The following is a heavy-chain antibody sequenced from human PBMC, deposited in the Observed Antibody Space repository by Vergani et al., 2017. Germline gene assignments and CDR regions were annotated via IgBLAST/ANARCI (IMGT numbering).Heavy chain of an antibody. D-gene: IGHD4-17*01. CDR1: GGSFSGYY. Sequence: QVQLQQWGAGLLKPSETLSLTCAVYGGSFSGYYWSWIRQPPGKGLEWIGYIYYSGSTNYHPSLKSRVTISVETSKNQCSLKLSSVTAADTAVYYCARGEGSIRTMTTPRNYYGMDVWGQXP. CDR3: ARGEGSIRTMTTPRNYYGMDV. V-gene: IGHV4-34*11. J-gene: IGHJ6*02. CDR2: IYYSGST.